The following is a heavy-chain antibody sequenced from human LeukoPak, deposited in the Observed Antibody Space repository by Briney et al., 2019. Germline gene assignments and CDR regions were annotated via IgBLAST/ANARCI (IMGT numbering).Heavy chain of an antibody. CDR2: IKSKAEGEAL. J-gene: IGHJ4*02. D-gene: IGHD3-10*01. V-gene: IGHV3-15*01. CDR3: TTGRGDIYYFDS. Sequence: GGSLRLSCAASGFPFSNAWMSWVRQAPGKGLEYIGRIKSKAEGEALHYTAPVRGRFTISRDGSKNTLYLQMNSLHTEDTAVYYCTTGRGDIYYFDSWGQGTLVTVSS. CDR1: GFPFSNAW.